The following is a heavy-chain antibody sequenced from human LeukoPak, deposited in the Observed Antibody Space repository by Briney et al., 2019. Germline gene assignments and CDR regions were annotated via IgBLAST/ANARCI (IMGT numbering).Heavy chain of an antibody. CDR3: ARRGITISGVLVYHYSGLDV. CDR2: IKDDGSEK. J-gene: IGHJ6*02. CDR1: GFTFSSHW. V-gene: IGHV3-7*02. D-gene: IGHD3-3*01. Sequence: GGSLRLSCAGSGFTFSSHWVNWVRQAPGKGLEWVASIKDDGSEKHFLDSVNGRFAISRDNAKNSLYLQMSSLRAEDTAVYYCARRGITISGVLVYHYSGLDVWGQGTTVTVSS.